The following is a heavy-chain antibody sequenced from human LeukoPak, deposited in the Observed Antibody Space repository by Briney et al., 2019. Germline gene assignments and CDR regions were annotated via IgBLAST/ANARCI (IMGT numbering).Heavy chain of an antibody. CDR2: IYYSGST. CDR3: ARGPPSTTVPPLCFDP. D-gene: IGHD4-17*01. Sequence: SETLSLTCTVSGGSISSYYWSWIRQPPGKGLEWIGYIYYSGSTNYNPSLKSRVTISVDTSKNKFSLKRSSVTAADTAVYYCARGPPSTTVPPLCFDPCGQGTLVTVSS. J-gene: IGHJ5*02. V-gene: IGHV4-59*01. CDR1: GGSISSYY.